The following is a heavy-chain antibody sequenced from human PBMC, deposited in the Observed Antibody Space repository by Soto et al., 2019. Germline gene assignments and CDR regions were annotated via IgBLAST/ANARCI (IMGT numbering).Heavy chain of an antibody. V-gene: IGHV3-7*05. CDR3: TTTWAYSSSWEGDAFHI. CDR1: GFTFSGYW. Sequence: EVRLVESGGGLVQPGGSLRLSCAASGFTFSGYWMSWVRQTPGKGLEWVANIKEDVSEKYYVDSVRGRFTISRDNAKNSLSLLMSGLRVEDKAVYYCTTTWAYSSSWEGDAFHIWGQGTMVTVSS. J-gene: IGHJ3*02. D-gene: IGHD6-13*01. CDR2: IKEDVSEK.